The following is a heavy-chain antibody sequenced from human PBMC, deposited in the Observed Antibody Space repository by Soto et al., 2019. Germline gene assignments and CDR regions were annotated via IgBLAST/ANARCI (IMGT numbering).Heavy chain of an antibody. CDR2: ISSSGSTI. CDR1: GFTFSDYY. CDR3: ARGPYDYVWGSDPPHFDY. D-gene: IGHD3-16*02. V-gene: IGHV3-11*01. Sequence: QVQLVESGGGLVKPGGSLRLSCAASGFTFSDYYMSWIRQAPGKGLEWVSYISSSGSTIYYADSLKGRFTSSRDKAKNSXXLQMNSVRAEATALYSGARGPYDYVWGSDPPHFDYWGQGTLVTVSS. J-gene: IGHJ4*02.